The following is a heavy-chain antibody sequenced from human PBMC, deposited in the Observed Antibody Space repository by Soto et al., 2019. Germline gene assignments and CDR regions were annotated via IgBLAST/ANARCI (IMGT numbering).Heavy chain of an antibody. Sequence: ASVKVSCKTSGYTFSAYYVHWARRAPGRGFQWLGWINPSNEITTFSEFFQGRITMTRDTSTNTVHVELNRLTSDDTAVYYCMRGGWGDSPIDYWGQGTLVTVSS. CDR2: INPSNEIT. J-gene: IGHJ4*02. D-gene: IGHD1-26*01. CDR3: MRGGWGDSPIDY. CDR1: GYTFSAYY. V-gene: IGHV1-2*02.